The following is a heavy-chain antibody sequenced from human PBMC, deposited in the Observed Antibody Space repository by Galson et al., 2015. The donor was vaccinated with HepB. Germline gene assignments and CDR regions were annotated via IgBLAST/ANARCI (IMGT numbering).Heavy chain of an antibody. V-gene: IGHV4-30-4*07. CDR3: ARVVVPAATHYYYYYYYMDV. Sequence: TLSLTCAVSGGSISSGGYSWSWIRQPPGKGLEWIGYIYYSGSAYYNPSLKSRVTISVDTSKNQFSLKLSSVTAADTAVYYCARVVVPAATHYYYYYYYMDVWGKGTTVTVSS. J-gene: IGHJ6*03. CDR1: GGSISSGGYS. D-gene: IGHD2-2*01. CDR2: IYYSGSA.